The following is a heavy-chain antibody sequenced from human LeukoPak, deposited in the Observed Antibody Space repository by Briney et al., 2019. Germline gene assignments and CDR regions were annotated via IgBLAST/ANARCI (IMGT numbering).Heavy chain of an antibody. Sequence: KPSETLSFTCAVYGGSFSGYYWSWIRQPPGKGLEWIGEINHSGSTNYNPSLKSRVTISVDTSKNQFSLKLSSVTAADTAVYYCARVGPGVYYYDSSGYYPYYFDYWGQGTLVTVSS. V-gene: IGHV4-34*01. J-gene: IGHJ4*02. CDR3: ARVGPGVYYYDSSGYYPYYFDY. CDR1: GGSFSGYY. D-gene: IGHD3-22*01. CDR2: INHSGST.